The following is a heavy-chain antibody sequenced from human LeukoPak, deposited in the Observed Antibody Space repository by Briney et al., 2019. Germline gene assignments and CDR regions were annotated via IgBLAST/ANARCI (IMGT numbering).Heavy chain of an antibody. CDR3: AKDYRRYGGYSDY. CDR1: RFTFSSYG. Sequence: GGSLRLSCAASRFTFSSYGMHWVRQAPGRGLECVAFIRLDGSNEYYADSVKGRFTISRDNSRNTLFLQMNTLRAEDTAVYYCAKDYRRYGGYSDYWGQGTLVTVSS. D-gene: IGHD4-17*01. V-gene: IGHV3-30*02. CDR2: IRLDGSNE. J-gene: IGHJ4*02.